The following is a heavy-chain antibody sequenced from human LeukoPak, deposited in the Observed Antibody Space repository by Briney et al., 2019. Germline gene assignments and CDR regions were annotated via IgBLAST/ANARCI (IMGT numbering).Heavy chain of an antibody. CDR1: GFTFSSYW. J-gene: IGHJ3*02. V-gene: IGHV3-7*01. CDR2: IEQDGSEK. CDR3: ARRLFGNCSGGSCYLGAFDI. D-gene: IGHD2-15*01. Sequence: GGSLRLSCAASGFTFSSYWMNWVRQVPGKGLEWVASIEQDGSEKYYVDSVKGRFTISRDNAKNSLSLQMNSLRVEDTAVYYCARRLFGNCSGGSCYLGAFDIWGQGTMVIVSS.